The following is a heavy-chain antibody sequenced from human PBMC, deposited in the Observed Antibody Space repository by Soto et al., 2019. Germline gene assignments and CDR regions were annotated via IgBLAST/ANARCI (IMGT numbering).Heavy chain of an antibody. CDR1: GASIAVSSY. D-gene: IGHD6-19*01. Sequence: PETLTLTCTVSGASIAVSSYCSLIRQPAGKGLEWIGRFSLSGTTNYNPSLRSRVTMSADVSKNQFSLRLTSVTAADTALYYCARGMTPPGAPGWYYFDSLGQGTLVTVSS. CDR2: FSLSGTT. V-gene: IGHV4-4*07. J-gene: IGHJ4*02. CDR3: ARGMTPPGAPGWYYFDS.